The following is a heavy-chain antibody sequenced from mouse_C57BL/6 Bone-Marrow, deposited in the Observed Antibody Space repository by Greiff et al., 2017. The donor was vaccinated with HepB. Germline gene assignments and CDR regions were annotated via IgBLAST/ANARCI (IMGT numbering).Heavy chain of an antibody. CDR1: GYTFTSYG. D-gene: IGHD1-1*01. CDR3: SRGDYYYGSSYGFSWFAY. Sequence: VQRVESGAELARPGASVKLSCKASGYTFTSYGISWVKQRTGQGLEWIGEIYPRSGNTYYNEKFKGKATLTADKSSSTAYMELRSLTSEDSAVYFCSRGDYYYGSSYGFSWFAYWGQGTLVTVSA. J-gene: IGHJ3*01. CDR2: IYPRSGNT. V-gene: IGHV1-81*01.